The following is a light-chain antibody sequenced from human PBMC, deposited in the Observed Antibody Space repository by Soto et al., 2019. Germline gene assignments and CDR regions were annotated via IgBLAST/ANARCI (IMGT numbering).Light chain of an antibody. CDR2: AAS. Sequence: IVLAQSHATLSFSPGERATLSCRARHSVANNYLASYQQKHGQAPRLIIFAASSRATGVPHRFSASGSGTDFSLTISRLEQEDFAVYFCQQYGGSPPWTFGQGTRVDI. V-gene: IGKV3-20*01. CDR3: QQYGGSPPWT. CDR1: HSVANNY. J-gene: IGKJ1*01.